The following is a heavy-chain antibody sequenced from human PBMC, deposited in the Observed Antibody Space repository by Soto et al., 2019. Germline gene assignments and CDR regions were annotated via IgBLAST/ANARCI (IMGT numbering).Heavy chain of an antibody. Sequence: QVQLVQSGAEVKKPGSSVKVSCKASGGTFSSYAISWVRQAPGQGLEWMGGIIPIFGTANYAQKFQGRVRITADESTSTAYTELSSLRSEDTAVYDYARGRLLPEEGGNWFDPWGQGTLVTVSS. CDR2: IIPIFGTA. V-gene: IGHV1-69*01. CDR1: GGTFSSYA. D-gene: IGHD2-15*01. J-gene: IGHJ5*02. CDR3: ARGRLLPEEGGNWFDP.